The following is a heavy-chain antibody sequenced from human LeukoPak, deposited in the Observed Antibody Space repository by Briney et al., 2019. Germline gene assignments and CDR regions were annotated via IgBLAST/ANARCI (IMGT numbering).Heavy chain of an antibody. Sequence: GGSLRLSCAASGFTFSSYDMTWVRQAPGKGLEWVSVIYSGGSTYYADSVKGRFTISRDNSKNTLYLQMNSLRAEDTAVYYCARARGGSYQVHFDYWSQGTLVTVSS. CDR2: IYSGGST. D-gene: IGHD2-15*01. CDR1: GFTFSSYD. V-gene: IGHV3-53*01. J-gene: IGHJ4*02. CDR3: ARARGGSYQVHFDY.